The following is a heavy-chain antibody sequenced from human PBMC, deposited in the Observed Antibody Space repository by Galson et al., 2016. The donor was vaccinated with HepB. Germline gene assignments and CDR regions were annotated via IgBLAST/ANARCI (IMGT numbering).Heavy chain of an antibody. CDR1: GGSFSGYS. CDR2: INHSGGT. CDR3: ARGRDVWSGYYTSWFDP. D-gene: IGHD3-3*01. Sequence: SETLSLTCAVYGGSFSGYSWSWIRQPPGKGLEWIGEINHSGGTNYNPSLKSRVTISVDTSKNQFSLKLSSVTAADTAVYYCARGRDVWSGYYTSWFDPWGQGTLVTVSS. J-gene: IGHJ5*02. V-gene: IGHV4-34*01.